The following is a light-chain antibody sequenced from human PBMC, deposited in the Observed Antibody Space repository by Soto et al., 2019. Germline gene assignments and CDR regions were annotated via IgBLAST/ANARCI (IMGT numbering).Light chain of an antibody. V-gene: IGKV3-20*01. Sequence: IVLTQSPGTLSLSPGEGATLSCRASQTITTNYLAWYQQKPGQAPRLIIYGASSRASGIPDRFSGSGSGTDFTLTISRLEPEDFAVYYCQQYGTSRGTCGQGTKLDIK. J-gene: IGKJ2*01. CDR1: QTITTNY. CDR2: GAS. CDR3: QQYGTSRGT.